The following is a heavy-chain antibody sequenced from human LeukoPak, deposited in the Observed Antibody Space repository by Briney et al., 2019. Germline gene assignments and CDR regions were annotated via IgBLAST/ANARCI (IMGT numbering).Heavy chain of an antibody. D-gene: IGHD2-15*01. CDR3: ARGPVVAARGWFDP. Sequence: GGSLRLSCAASGFTVSSNYMSWVRQAPGKGLEWVSVFYSGGSIYYANSVKGRFTISRDNSKNTLYLQMNSLGAEDTAVYYCARGPVVAARGWFDPWGQGTLVTVSS. V-gene: IGHV3-53*01. CDR2: FYSGGSI. J-gene: IGHJ5*02. CDR1: GFTVSSNY.